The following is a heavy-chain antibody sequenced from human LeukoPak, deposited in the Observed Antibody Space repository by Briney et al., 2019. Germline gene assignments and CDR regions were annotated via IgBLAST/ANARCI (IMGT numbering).Heavy chain of an antibody. V-gene: IGHV3-48*03. J-gene: IGHJ4*02. CDR3: ARVCWGFGIFFDE. CDR1: GFTLSNYE. Sequence: GGSLRLSCAASGFTLSNYEMNWVRQAPGKGLEWVSYISSSGSSIYYADSVRGRFTISRDNAKNSLYLQMNSLRAEDTAVYYCARVCWGFGIFFDEWGQGTLVTVSS. D-gene: IGHD2-15*01. CDR2: ISSSGSSI.